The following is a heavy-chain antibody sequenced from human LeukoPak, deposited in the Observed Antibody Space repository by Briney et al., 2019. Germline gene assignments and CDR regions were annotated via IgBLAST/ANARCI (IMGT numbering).Heavy chain of an antibody. V-gene: IGHV1-2*02. CDR1: GYTFTGYY. J-gene: IGHJ4*02. Sequence: ASVKVSCKASGYTFTGYYMHWVRQAPGQGLEWMGWINPNSGGTNYAQKLQGRVTMTRDTSISTAYMELSRLRSDDTAVYYCARGPRLHPGVLEWLSFFDYWGQGTLVTVSS. D-gene: IGHD3-3*01. CDR3: ARGPRLHPGVLEWLSFFDY. CDR2: INPNSGGT.